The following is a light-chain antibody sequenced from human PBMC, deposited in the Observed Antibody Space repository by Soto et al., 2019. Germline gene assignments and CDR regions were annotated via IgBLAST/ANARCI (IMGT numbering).Light chain of an antibody. V-gene: IGLV2-14*01. CDR1: SSDVGAYNY. CDR2: KVT. J-gene: IGLJ3*02. Sequence: SALTQPASVSGSPGQSITISCTGTSSDVGAYNYVSWYRQHPGKGPELIIYKVTDRPSGVSSRFSGSKSGNTASLTISGLKAEDEADYYCSSYTTSSTWVFGGGTKLTVL. CDR3: SSYTTSSTWV.